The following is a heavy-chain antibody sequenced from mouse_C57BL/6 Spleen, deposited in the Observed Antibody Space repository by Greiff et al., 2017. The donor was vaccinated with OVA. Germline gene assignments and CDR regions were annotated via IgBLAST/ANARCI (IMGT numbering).Heavy chain of an antibody. V-gene: IGHV5-17*01. CDR2: ISSGSSTI. CDR1: GFTFSDYG. D-gene: IGHD2-4*01. CDR3: ARGYDWDAMDY. Sequence: DVHLVESGGGLVKPGGSLKLSCAASGFTFSDYGMHWVRQAPEKGLEWVAYISSGSSTIYYADTVKGRFTISRDNAKNTLFLQMTSLRSEDTAMYYCARGYDWDAMDYWGQGTSVTVSS. J-gene: IGHJ4*01.